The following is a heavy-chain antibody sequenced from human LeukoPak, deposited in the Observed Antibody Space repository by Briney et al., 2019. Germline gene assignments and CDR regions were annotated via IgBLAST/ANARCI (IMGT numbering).Heavy chain of an antibody. J-gene: IGHJ6*02. Sequence: ASVKVSCKASGGTFSSYAISWVRQAPGQGLEWMGRIIPIPGIANYAQKFQGRVTITADKSTSTAYMELSSLRSEDTAVYYCARDSRSDYCSSTSCYTDYYGMDVWGQGTTVTVSS. CDR3: ARDSRSDYCSSTSCYTDYYGMDV. CDR1: GGTFSSYA. V-gene: IGHV1-69*04. D-gene: IGHD2-2*02. CDR2: IIPIPGIA.